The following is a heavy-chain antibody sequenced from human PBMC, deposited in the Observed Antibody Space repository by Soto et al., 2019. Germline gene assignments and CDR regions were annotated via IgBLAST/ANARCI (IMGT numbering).Heavy chain of an antibody. D-gene: IGHD6-19*01. V-gene: IGHV4-34*01. J-gene: IGHJ4*02. Sequence: QVQLQQWGAGLLKPSETLSLTCVVHGASFNSNYWTWVRQPPGKGLEWNGEINHSGNTNYNASLGSRVTISVDTSKNQFSLNLASVTAADTAVYYCLSARFDYWGQGTLVTVSS. CDR3: LSARFDY. CDR1: GASFNSNY. CDR2: INHSGNT.